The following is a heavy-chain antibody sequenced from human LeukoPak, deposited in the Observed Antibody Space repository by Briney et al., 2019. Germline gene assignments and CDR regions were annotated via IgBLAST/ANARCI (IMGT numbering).Heavy chain of an antibody. CDR1: GGTFSSYA. Sequence: GASVKVSCKASGGTFSSYAISWVRQAPGQGLEWMGRIIPIFGTANYAQKFQGRVTITTDESTSTAYMELSSLRSEDTAVYYCARYWNYAIDYWGQGTLVTVSS. D-gene: IGHD1-7*01. J-gene: IGHJ4*02. V-gene: IGHV1-69*05. CDR3: ARYWNYAIDY. CDR2: IIPIFGTA.